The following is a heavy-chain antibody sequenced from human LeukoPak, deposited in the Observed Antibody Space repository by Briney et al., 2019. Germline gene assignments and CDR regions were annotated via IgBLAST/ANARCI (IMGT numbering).Heavy chain of an antibody. D-gene: IGHD3-10*01. CDR3: AKDRGPMVRGVDY. Sequence: GGSLRLSCAASGFTFSSYAMSWVRQAPGKGLEWVSDISDSGGSTYHADSVKGRFTISRDNSKNTLYLQMNSLRAEDTAVYYCAKDRGPMVRGVDYWGQGTLVTVSS. V-gene: IGHV3-23*01. J-gene: IGHJ4*02. CDR1: GFTFSSYA. CDR2: ISDSGGST.